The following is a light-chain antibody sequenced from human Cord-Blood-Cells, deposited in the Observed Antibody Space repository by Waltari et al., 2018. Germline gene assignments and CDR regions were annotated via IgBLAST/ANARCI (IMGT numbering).Light chain of an antibody. Sequence: SALTQPPSASGSPGQSVTISCTGTSSDVGGYNYVPWYQQHPGKAPKLMIYEVSKRPSGVPDRFSGSKSGNTASLTVSGLQAEDEADYYCSSYAGSNNVVFGGGTKLTVL. V-gene: IGLV2-8*01. J-gene: IGLJ2*01. CDR3: SSYAGSNNVV. CDR2: EVS. CDR1: SSDVGGYNY.